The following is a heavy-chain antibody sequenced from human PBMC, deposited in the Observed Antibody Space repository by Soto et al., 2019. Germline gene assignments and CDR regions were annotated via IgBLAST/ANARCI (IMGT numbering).Heavy chain of an antibody. Sequence: QVQLVQSGAEVKKPGSSVKVSCKAFGGTFSDYVFTWVRQAPGQGLEWLGGINPIFGTANYAQKFQGRVTITADDSTSTAFMELSSLRSDDTALYYCATDHGYCSSSSCPPYWFDPWGQGTQVTVSS. CDR2: INPIFGTA. V-gene: IGHV1-69*01. CDR1: GGTFSDYV. CDR3: ATDHGYCSSSSCPPYWFDP. J-gene: IGHJ5*02. D-gene: IGHD2-2*03.